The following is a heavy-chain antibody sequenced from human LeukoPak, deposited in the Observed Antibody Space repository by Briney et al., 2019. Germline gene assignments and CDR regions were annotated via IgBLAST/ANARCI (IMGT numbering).Heavy chain of an antibody. CDR3: ARTRIAVAVAGTLDY. Sequence: GGSLRLSCAASGFTFSSYSMHWVRQAPGKGLEWVAVIWYDGSNKYYADSVKGRFTISRDNSKNTLYLQMNSLRAEDTAVYYCARTRIAVAVAGTLDYWGQGTLVTVSS. CDR2: IWYDGSNK. D-gene: IGHD6-19*01. CDR1: GFTFSSYS. J-gene: IGHJ4*02. V-gene: IGHV3-33*01.